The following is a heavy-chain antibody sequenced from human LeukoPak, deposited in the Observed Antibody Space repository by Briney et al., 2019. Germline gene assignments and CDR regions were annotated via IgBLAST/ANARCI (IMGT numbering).Heavy chain of an antibody. J-gene: IGHJ1*01. CDR1: GFDFGPYA. CDR3: AKGLSGSYGHFQH. D-gene: IGHD1-26*01. CDR2: ISGSGGST. V-gene: IGHV3-23*01. Sequence: PGGSLRLSCTASGFDFGPYAMTWVRQAPGKGLEWVSAISGSGGSTYYADSVKGRFTISRDNSKNTLYLQMNSLRAEDTAVYYCAKGLSGSYGHFQHWGQGTLVTVSS.